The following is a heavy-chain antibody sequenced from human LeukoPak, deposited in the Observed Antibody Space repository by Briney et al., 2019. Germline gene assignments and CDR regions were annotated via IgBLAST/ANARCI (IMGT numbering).Heavy chain of an antibody. CDR2: INHGGST. CDR3: ARGLIAVAGFDY. D-gene: IGHD6-19*01. J-gene: IGHJ4*02. Sequence: SETLSLTCAVYGGSFSGYYWSWIRQPPGKGLEWIGKINHGGSTNYNPSLKSRVTISVDTSKNQFSLKLSSVTAADTAVYYCARGLIAVAGFDYWGQGTLVTVSS. V-gene: IGHV4-34*01. CDR1: GGSFSGYY.